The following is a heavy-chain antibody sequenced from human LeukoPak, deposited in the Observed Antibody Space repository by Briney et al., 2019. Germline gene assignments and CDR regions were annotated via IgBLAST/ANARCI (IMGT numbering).Heavy chain of an antibody. CDR1: GYTFTSYA. CDR2: INTNTGNP. CDR3: ARVSMRLGRRGSYDYYYYMDV. J-gene: IGHJ6*03. D-gene: IGHD2/OR15-2a*01. Sequence: GASVKVSCKASGYTFTSYAMNWVRQAPGQGLEWMGWINTNTGNPTYAQGFTGRFVFSLDTSVSTAYLQISSLKAEDTPVYYCARVSMRLGRRGSYDYYYYMDVWGKGTTVTVSS. V-gene: IGHV7-4-1*02.